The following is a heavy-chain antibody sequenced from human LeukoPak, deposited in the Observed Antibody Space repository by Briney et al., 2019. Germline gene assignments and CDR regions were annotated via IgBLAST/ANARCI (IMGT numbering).Heavy chain of an antibody. CDR3: ARDSLLRGARVWMGDNDY. V-gene: IGHV3-30-3*01. Sequence: GGSLRLSCAASGFSFSTFAMHWVRQAPGRGLEWVAVISSDGNNKYNADSVKGRFTISRDNAKNSLYLQMNSLRAEDTAVYYCARDSLLRGARVWMGDNDYWGQGTLVTVSS. D-gene: IGHD1-26*01. J-gene: IGHJ4*02. CDR2: ISSDGNNK. CDR1: GFSFSTFA.